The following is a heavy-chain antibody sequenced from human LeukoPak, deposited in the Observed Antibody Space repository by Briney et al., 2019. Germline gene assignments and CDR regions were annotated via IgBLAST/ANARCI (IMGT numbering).Heavy chain of an antibody. V-gene: IGHV3-53*01. CDR1: GFTLSSNY. CDR2: IYSGGST. J-gene: IGHJ4*02. Sequence: GGSLRLSCAACGFTLSSNYMSWLRQAPGKGVEWVSVIYSGGSTYYADSVKGRFTISKDNSKNTLYLQMNSLRAEDTAVYYCARSTIGLGGFDYWGQGTLVTVSS. D-gene: IGHD5/OR15-5a*01. CDR3: ARSTIGLGGFDY.